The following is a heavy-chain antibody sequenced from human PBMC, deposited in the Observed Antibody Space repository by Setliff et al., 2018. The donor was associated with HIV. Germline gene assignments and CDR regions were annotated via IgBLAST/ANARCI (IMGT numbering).Heavy chain of an antibody. CDR1: DGSISSSGYY. V-gene: IGHV4-39*01. J-gene: IGHJ4*02. Sequence: SETLSLTCIVSDGSISSSGYYWGWIRQPPGKGLEWIGSIYYNGSIYYKSALKSRVTISPDTSKNQFSLRLTSVTAAETAVYYCATGWGTLAPFDVWGQGALVTVSS. D-gene: IGHD6-19*01. CDR3: ATGWGTLAPFDV. CDR2: IYYNGSI.